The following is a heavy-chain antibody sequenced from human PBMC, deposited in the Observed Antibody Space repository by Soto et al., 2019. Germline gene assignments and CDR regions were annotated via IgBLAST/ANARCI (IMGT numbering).Heavy chain of an antibody. V-gene: IGHV3-7*05. J-gene: IGHJ4*02. Sequence: EVQLVESGGGLVQPGGSLRLSCAASGFTFSSYWMSWVRQAPGKGLEWVANIKQDGSEKYYVDSVKGRFTISRDNAKNSLYLQMNSLRAEDTAVYYWAREGLLWFGELLEGGFDYWGQGTLVTVSS. CDR1: GFTFSSYW. CDR3: AREGLLWFGELLEGGFDY. D-gene: IGHD3-10*01. CDR2: IKQDGSEK.